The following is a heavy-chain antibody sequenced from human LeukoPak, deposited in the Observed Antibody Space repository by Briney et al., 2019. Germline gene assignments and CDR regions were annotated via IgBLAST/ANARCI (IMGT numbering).Heavy chain of an antibody. J-gene: IGHJ4*02. V-gene: IGHV4-30-4*07. D-gene: IGHD2-21*02. CDR1: SYSISSGGYS. Sequence: PSETLSLTCGVSSYSISSGGYSWNWIRQPPGKRLESIGYIYYRGATSYNPSLKSRMTMSVDTSNNQFSLRLNSVTAADTAIYFCARGWGPAYCGGDCHRHFDYWGQGILVTVSS. CDR3: ARGWGPAYCGGDCHRHFDY. CDR2: IYYRGAT.